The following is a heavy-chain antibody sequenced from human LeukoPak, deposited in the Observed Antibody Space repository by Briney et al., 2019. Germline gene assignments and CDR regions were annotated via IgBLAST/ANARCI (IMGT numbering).Heavy chain of an antibody. CDR2: ISSGSSFI. CDR1: GFTFSTYS. D-gene: IGHD3-22*01. V-gene: IGHV3-21*01. J-gene: IGHJ4*02. CDR3: ARESSGYFY. Sequence: PGGSLRLSCAASGFTFSTYSMNWVRQAPGKGLEWVSSISSGSSFIYYADSVKGRFTISRDNAKNSPFLQMNSLRAEDTAVYYCARESSGYFYWGQGTLVTVSS.